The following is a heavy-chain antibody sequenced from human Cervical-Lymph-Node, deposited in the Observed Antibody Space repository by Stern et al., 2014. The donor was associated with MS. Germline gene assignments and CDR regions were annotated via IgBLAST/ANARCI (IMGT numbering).Heavy chain of an antibody. Sequence: VPLVETGGGVVQPGRSLRLSCTASGFSFNNYGLHWVRQAAGQGLEWLTVMSYDGTHKYYADSVKGRFTISRDNSKNTLYLQMNSLRTEDTAVYYCAKDITMVRGAIDYWGQGTQVTVSS. D-gene: IGHD3-10*01. V-gene: IGHV3-30*18. CDR2: MSYDGTHK. CDR3: AKDITMVRGAIDY. CDR1: GFSFNNYG. J-gene: IGHJ4*02.